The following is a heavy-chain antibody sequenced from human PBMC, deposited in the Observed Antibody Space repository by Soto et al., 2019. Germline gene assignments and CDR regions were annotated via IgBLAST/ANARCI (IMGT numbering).Heavy chain of an antibody. J-gene: IGHJ3*02. CDR3: ARGGSSSPHDAFDI. D-gene: IGHD6-6*01. V-gene: IGHV1-2*02. Sequence: ASVKVSCKASGYTFTGYYMHWLRQSPGQGLEWMGWINPNSGGTNYAQKFQGRVTMTRDTSISTAYMELSRLRSDDTAVYYCARGGSSSPHDAFDIWGQGTMVTVSS. CDR2: INPNSGGT. CDR1: GYTFTGYY.